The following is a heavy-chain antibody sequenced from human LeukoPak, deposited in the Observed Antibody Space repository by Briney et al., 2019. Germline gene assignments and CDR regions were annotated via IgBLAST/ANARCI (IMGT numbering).Heavy chain of an antibody. CDR3: ARGYGGLQYYFYNMDV. D-gene: IGHD4-23*01. CDR1: GYTFSGYY. V-gene: IGHV1-2*04. Sequence: GASVKVSCKASGYTFSGYYIHWLRQAPGQGLEWMGWINPNSGATNYAQKFQGWVTMTRDTSIGAAYLQLSRLRSDDTAMYYCARGYGGLQYYFYNMDVWGKGTTVIVSS. CDR2: INPNSGAT. J-gene: IGHJ6*03.